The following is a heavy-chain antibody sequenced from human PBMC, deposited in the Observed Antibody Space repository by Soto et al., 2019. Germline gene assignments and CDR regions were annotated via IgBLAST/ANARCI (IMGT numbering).Heavy chain of an antibody. V-gene: IGHV3-30*18. J-gene: IGHJ6*02. CDR3: AKLRRPSSSCNYYYYGMDG. CDR2: ISYDGSNK. Sequence: GGSLRLSCAASGFTFSSYGMHWVRQAPGKGLEWVAVISYDGSNKYYADSVKGRFTISRDNSKNTLYLQMNSLRAEDTAVYYCAKLRRPSSSCNYYYYGMDGLHQGTTVP. CDR1: GFTFSSYG. D-gene: IGHD6-13*01.